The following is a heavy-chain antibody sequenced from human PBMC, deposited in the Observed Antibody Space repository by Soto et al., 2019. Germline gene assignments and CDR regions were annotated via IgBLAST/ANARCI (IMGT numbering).Heavy chain of an antibody. D-gene: IGHD6-6*01. J-gene: IGHJ4*02. CDR1: GFTFSSYS. CDR3: ARAPEIAARLTTIDY. CDR2: ISSSSSYI. Sequence: PGGSLRLSCAASGFTFSSYSMNWVRQAPGKGLEWVSSISSSSSYIYYADSVKGRFTISRDNAKNSLYLQMNSLRAEDTAVYYCARAPEIAARLTTIDYWGQGTLVTVSS. V-gene: IGHV3-21*01.